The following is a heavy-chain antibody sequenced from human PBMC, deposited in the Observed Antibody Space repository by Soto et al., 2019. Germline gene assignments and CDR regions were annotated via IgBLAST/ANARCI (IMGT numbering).Heavy chain of an antibody. Sequence: QVQVVESGGGVVQPGRSLRLSCAASGFTFSTYGMHWVRQAPGEGLEWVALISYGGSERYYTDSVKGRFTISRDNSKDTLSLQMDSLRAEDTAVYFCAKGGAASGTPFDYWGQGTLVTVSS. V-gene: IGHV3-30*18. D-gene: IGHD6-13*01. CDR2: ISYGGSER. J-gene: IGHJ4*02. CDR1: GFTFSTYG. CDR3: AKGGAASGTPFDY.